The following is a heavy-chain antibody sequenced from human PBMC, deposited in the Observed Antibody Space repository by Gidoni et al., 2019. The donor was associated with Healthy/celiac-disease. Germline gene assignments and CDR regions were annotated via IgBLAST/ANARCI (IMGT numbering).Heavy chain of an antibody. CDR3: AKDLVPDYYDSSGYYYDAFDI. V-gene: IGHV3-23*01. Sequence: VQLLESGGGLVQPGGSLRLSCAASGFTFGSYAMSWVRQAPGKGLEWVSAISGSGGSTYYADSVKGRFTISRDNSKNTLYLQMNSLRAEDTAVYYCAKDLVPDYYDSSGYYYDAFDIWGQGTMVTVSS. CDR2: ISGSGGST. CDR1: GFTFGSYA. J-gene: IGHJ3*02. D-gene: IGHD3-22*01.